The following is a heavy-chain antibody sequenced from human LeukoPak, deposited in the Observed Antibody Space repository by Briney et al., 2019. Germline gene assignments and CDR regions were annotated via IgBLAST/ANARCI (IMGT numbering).Heavy chain of an antibody. CDR2: IYYSGST. CDR3: ARAEYYYGSGSYMGGDAFDI. CDR1: GGSISSSSYY. Sequence: SETLSLTCTVSGGSISSSSYYWGWIRQPPGKGLEWIGSIYYSGSTYYNPSLKSRVTISVDTSKNQFSLKLSSVTAADTAVYYCARAEYYYGSGSYMGGDAFDIWGQGTMVTVSS. D-gene: IGHD3-10*01. J-gene: IGHJ3*02. V-gene: IGHV4-39*07.